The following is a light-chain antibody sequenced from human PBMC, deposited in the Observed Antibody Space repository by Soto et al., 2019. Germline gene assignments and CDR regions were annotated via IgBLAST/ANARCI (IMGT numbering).Light chain of an antibody. CDR3: SSYAGSNNGV. V-gene: IGLV2-8*01. J-gene: IGLJ2*01. CDR2: EVS. CDR1: SSDVGGYNY. Sequence: QSVLTQPPSASGSPGQSVTISCTGTSSDVGGYNYVSWYQQHPGKAPKLMIYEVSKRPSGVPDRFSGSKSGNTASLTVSGLQAEYEADYYCSSYAGSNNGVFGGGTKLTVL.